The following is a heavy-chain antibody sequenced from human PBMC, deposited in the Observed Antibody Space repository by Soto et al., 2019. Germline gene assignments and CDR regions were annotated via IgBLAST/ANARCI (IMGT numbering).Heavy chain of an antibody. Sequence: PSETLSLTCAVSGYSIGSGYYWGWIRQPPGKGLEWIGSIYHSGSTYYNPSLKSRVTISVDTSKNQFSLKLSSVTAADTAVYYCARGIVELVLPVDYYGMDVWGQGTTVTVSS. CDR1: GYSIGSGYY. CDR2: IYHSGST. J-gene: IGHJ6*02. V-gene: IGHV4-38-2*01. CDR3: ARGIVELVLPVDYYGMDV. D-gene: IGHD6-6*01.